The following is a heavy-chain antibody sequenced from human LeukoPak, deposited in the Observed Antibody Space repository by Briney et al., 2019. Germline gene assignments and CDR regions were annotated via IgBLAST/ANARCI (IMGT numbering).Heavy chain of an antibody. CDR1: GGSISSSSYY. CDR2: IYYSGST. D-gene: IGHD1-26*01. J-gene: IGHJ4*02. V-gene: IGHV4-39*07. CDR3: ARDLEEWGLDY. Sequence: SETLSLTCTVSGGSISSSSYYWGWIRQPPGKGLEWIGSIYYSGSTYYNPSLKSRVTISVDTSKNQFSLKLSSVTAADTAVYYCARDLEEWGLDYWGQGTLVTVSS.